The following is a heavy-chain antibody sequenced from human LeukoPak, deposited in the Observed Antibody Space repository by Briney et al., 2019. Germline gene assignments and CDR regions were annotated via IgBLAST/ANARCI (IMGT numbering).Heavy chain of an antibody. J-gene: IGHJ1*01. CDR2: IIPIFGTA. CDR1: GGTFSSYA. V-gene: IGHV1-69*13. Sequence: SVKVPCKASGGTFSSYAISWVRQAPGQGLEWMGRIIPIFGTANYAQKFQGRVTITPDESTSTAYMELSSLRSEDTAVYYCASPPYDFWSGYQIQEYFQHWGQGTLVTVSS. D-gene: IGHD3-3*01. CDR3: ASPPYDFWSGYQIQEYFQH.